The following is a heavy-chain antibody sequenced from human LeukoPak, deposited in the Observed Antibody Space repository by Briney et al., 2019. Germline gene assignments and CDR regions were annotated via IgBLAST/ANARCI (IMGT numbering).Heavy chain of an antibody. J-gene: IGHJ6*02. CDR3: ASLETPPRSYYDFWSGYSTRLKDGMDV. V-gene: IGHV3-30*03. CDR1: GFTFSSYG. CDR2: ISYDGSNK. Sequence: GRSLRLSCAASGFTFSSYGMHWVRQAPGKGLEWVAVISYDGSNKYYADSVKGRFTISRDNSKNTLYLQMNSLRAEDTAVYYCASLETPPRSYYDFWSGYSTRLKDGMDVWGQGTTVTVSS. D-gene: IGHD3-3*01.